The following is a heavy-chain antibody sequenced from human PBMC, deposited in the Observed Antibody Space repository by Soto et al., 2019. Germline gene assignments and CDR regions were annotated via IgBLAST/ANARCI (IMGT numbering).Heavy chain of an antibody. CDR1: GFTFSSYA. CDR2: ISYDGSNK. V-gene: IGHV3-30-3*01. CDR3: ARPVDTAMVTPFDY. Sequence: VGSLRLSCAASGFTFSSYAMHWARQAPGKGLEWVAVISYDGSNKYYADSVKGRFTISRDNSKNTLYLQMNSLRAEDTAVYYCARPVDTAMVTPFDYWGQGTLVTVSS. J-gene: IGHJ4*02. D-gene: IGHD5-18*01.